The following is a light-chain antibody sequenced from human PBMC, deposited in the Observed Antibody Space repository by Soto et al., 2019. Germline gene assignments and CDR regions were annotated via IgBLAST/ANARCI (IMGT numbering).Light chain of an antibody. V-gene: IGLV3-1*01. CDR1: KLGDKY. CDR2: KDN. CDR3: QVWDSSTVV. Sequence: SYELTQPPSVSVSPGQTASITCSGDKLGDKYACWYQQKPGQSPVLVIYKDNKRPSGIPERFSGSNSGNTATLTISGTQAMDEADYYCQVWDSSTVVFGGGTKLTVL. J-gene: IGLJ2*01.